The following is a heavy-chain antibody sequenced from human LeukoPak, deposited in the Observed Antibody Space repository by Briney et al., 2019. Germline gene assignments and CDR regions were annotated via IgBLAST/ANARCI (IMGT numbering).Heavy chain of an antibody. CDR3: ARGLRGVTDY. CDR2: VYTSGST. D-gene: IGHD2-21*02. J-gene: IGHJ4*02. CDR1: GGSISSYY. Sequence: PSETLSLTCTVSGGSISSYYWSWIRQPAGKGLEWIGRVYTSGSTNYNPSLKSRVTMSVDTSKSQFSLKLRSVTAADAAVYYCARGLRGVTDYWGQGTLVTVSS. V-gene: IGHV4-4*07.